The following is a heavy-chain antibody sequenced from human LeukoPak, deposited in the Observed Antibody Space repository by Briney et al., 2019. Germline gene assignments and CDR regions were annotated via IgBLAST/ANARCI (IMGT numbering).Heavy chain of an antibody. D-gene: IGHD1-26*01. Sequence: ASVKVSCKASGYTFTSYDINWVRQATGQGLEWMGWMNPNSGNTGYAQKFQGRVTITADESTSSAYMELSSLRFEDTAVYYCARARRSGSPLGVYWGQGTLVTVSS. CDR2: MNPNSGNT. J-gene: IGHJ4*02. CDR1: GYTFTSYD. V-gene: IGHV1-8*01. CDR3: ARARRSGSPLGVY.